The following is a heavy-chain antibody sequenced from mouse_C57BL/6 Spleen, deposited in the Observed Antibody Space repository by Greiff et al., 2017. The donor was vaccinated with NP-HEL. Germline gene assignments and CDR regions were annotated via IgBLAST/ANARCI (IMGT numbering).Heavy chain of an antibody. V-gene: IGHV1-19*01. J-gene: IGHJ2*01. CDR1: GYTFTDYY. D-gene: IGHD4-1*02. CDR3: ARYPTCFDY. CDR2: INPYNGGT. Sequence: EVKLEESGPVLVKPGASVKMSCKASGYTFTDYYMNWVKQSHGKSLEWIGVINPYNGGTSYNQKFKGKATLTVDKSSSTAYMELNSLTSEDSAVYYCARYPTCFDYWGQGTTLTVSS.